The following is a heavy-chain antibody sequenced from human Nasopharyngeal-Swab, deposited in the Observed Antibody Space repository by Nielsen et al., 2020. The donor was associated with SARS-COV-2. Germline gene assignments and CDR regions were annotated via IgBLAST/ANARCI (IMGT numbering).Heavy chain of an antibody. CDR2: IYYSGNT. CDR3: ARVVMVYAIYWFDP. J-gene: IGHJ5*02. V-gene: IGHV4-59*01. Sequence: WIRQPPGKGLEWMGYIYYSGNTNYNPSLKSRLTISVDTSKNQFSLRLISVTAADTAVYYCARVVMVYAIYWFDPWGQGTLVTVSS. D-gene: IGHD2-8*01.